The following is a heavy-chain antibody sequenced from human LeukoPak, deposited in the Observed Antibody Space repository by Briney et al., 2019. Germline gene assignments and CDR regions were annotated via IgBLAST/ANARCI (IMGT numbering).Heavy chain of an antibody. CDR3: ARDRTDDSRGAFDI. D-gene: IGHD3-10*01. J-gene: IGHJ3*02. CDR2: INWNGGRT. CDR1: GFTFDDYG. V-gene: IGHV3-20*04. Sequence: GGSLRLSCAASGFTFDDYGMSWVRQAPGKGLEWVSGINWNGGRTGYADSAKGRFTISRDNAKNSLYLQMNSLRVEDTALYYCARDRTDDSRGAFDIWGQGTMVTVSS.